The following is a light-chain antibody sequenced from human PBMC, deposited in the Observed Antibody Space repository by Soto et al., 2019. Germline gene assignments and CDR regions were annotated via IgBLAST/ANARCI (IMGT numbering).Light chain of an antibody. CDR1: QSLSDT. V-gene: IGKV3-15*01. Sequence: EIVMTQSPATLSVSPGERATLSCRASQSLSDTLAWYQQNPGQAPRLIIYGASTRATGIPARFTGSGYGTEFTLTISSLQSEDIAVYCCQQYRTWPRTVVQGTKVEIK. J-gene: IGKJ1*01. CDR2: GAS. CDR3: QQYRTWPRT.